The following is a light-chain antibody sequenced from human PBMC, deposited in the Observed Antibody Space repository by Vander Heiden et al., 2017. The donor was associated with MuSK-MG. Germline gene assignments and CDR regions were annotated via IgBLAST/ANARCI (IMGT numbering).Light chain of an antibody. CDR2: LNSDGSH. J-gene: IGLJ3*02. V-gene: IGLV4-69*01. CDR3: QNWGTGIQV. Sequence: QLVLTQSPSASASLGASVKLTCPLSSGHSSYAIAWHQQQPEKGPRYLMKLNSDGSHRKGDGIPDRVSGSSSGAARYLTISSLQSEDEAYYYCQNWGTGIQVFGGGTKLTVL. CDR1: SGHSSYA.